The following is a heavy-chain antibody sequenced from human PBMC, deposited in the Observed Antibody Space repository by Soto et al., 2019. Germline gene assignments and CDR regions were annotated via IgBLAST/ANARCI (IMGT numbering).Heavy chain of an antibody. V-gene: IGHV3-33*01. CDR2: IWYDGSNK. CDR1: GFTFSSYG. J-gene: IGHJ6*02. Sequence: GGSLRLSCAASGFTFSSYGMHWVRQAPGKGLEWVAVIWYDGSNKYYADSVKGRFTISRDNSKNTLYLQMNSLRAEDTAVYYCARVGVEGYYDFWSGLSGGMDVWGQGTTVTVSS. CDR3: ARVGVEGYYDFWSGLSGGMDV. D-gene: IGHD3-3*01.